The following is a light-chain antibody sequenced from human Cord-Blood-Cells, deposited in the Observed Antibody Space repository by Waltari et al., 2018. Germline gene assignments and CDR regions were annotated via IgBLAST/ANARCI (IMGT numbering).Light chain of an antibody. J-gene: IGLJ3*02. CDR2: DVS. Sequence: QSALTQPASVSGSPGQTSTISCTGTSSDVGGYNYVSWYQQHPGKAPKLLIYDVSKRPSGVYTRFSGSKSGTTASLTISGRQAEDEADYYCSSYTSSSTWVFGGGTKLTVL. CDR3: SSYTSSSTWV. V-gene: IGLV2-14*01. CDR1: SSDVGGYNY.